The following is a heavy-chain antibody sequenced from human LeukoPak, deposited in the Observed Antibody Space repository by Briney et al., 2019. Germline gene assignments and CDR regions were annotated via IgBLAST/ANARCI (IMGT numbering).Heavy chain of an antibody. V-gene: IGHV3-7*03. CDR3: AKEFRGSGGWTPFGH. J-gene: IGHJ4*02. CDR1: GFTFSSYW. D-gene: IGHD6-19*01. CDR2: MKQDGREK. Sequence: GSLRLSCVGSGFTFSSYWMSWVRQVPGKGLEWVANMKQDGREKNYVDSVKGRFTISRDNAKNSVYLQMNSLRVEDTAVYYCAKEFRGSGGWTPFGHWGQGTPVTASS.